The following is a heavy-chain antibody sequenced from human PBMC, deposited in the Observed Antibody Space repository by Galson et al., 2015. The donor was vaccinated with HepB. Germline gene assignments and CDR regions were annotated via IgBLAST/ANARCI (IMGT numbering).Heavy chain of an antibody. CDR3: ATDLPPLLGYCSGGSCHRH. CDR1: GFIFSNAW. CDR2: IKSKTDSATT. Sequence: SLRLSCAASGFIFSNAWMNWVRQAPGKGLEWVGRIKSKTDSATTDYAAPVKGRFTISRDDSKITLYLQMNSLKTEDTSVYYCATDLPPLLGYCSGGSCHRHWGQGTLVTVSS. D-gene: IGHD2-15*01. J-gene: IGHJ4*02. V-gene: IGHV3-15*07.